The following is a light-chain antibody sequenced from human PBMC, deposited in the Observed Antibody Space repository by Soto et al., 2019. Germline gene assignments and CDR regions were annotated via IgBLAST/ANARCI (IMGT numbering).Light chain of an antibody. CDR1: QNILYTSIDKNY. CDR2: WAS. J-gene: IGKJ4*01. V-gene: IGKV4-1*01. Sequence: DIVMTQSPDSLALCLGERATINCSTSQNILYTSIDKNYLAWYQLQPGRPPKLLIYWASSRESGVPDRFRGSGSGTDFTLTITNLQAEDVAVYSCQQYFRTPFTFGGGTKLEIK. CDR3: QQYFRTPFT.